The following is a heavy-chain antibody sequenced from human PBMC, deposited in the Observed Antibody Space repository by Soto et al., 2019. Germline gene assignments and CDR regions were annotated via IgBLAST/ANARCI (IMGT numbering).Heavy chain of an antibody. CDR1: GGTFSSYA. Sequence: QVQLVQSGAEVKKPGSSVKVSCKASGGTFSSYAISWVRQAPGQGLEWMGGIIPIFGTANYAQKFQGRVTITADNSTSTAYMELSSLRSEDTAVYYCARGDYYDSSGYYYVGGNYWGQGTLVTVSS. CDR3: ARGDYYDSSGYYYVGGNY. V-gene: IGHV1-69*06. D-gene: IGHD3-22*01. CDR2: IIPIFGTA. J-gene: IGHJ4*02.